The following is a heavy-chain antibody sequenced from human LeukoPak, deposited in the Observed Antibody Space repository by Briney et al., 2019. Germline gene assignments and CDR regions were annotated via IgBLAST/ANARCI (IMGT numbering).Heavy chain of an antibody. CDR3: ARAPPMTTYLVDY. V-gene: IGHV3-74*01. Sequence: GGSLRLSCAASGFTFSSYWMHWGRQAPGKGLVWVSRINSDGSSTSYADSVKGRFTISRDNAKNTLYLQMNSLRAEDTAVYYCARAPPMTTYLVDYWGQGTLVTVSS. J-gene: IGHJ4*02. CDR2: INSDGSST. D-gene: IGHD4-11*01. CDR1: GFTFSSYW.